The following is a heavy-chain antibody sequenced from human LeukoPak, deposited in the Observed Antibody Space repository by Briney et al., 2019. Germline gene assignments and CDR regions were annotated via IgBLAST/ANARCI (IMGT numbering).Heavy chain of an antibody. CDR1: GGTFSSYA. D-gene: IGHD3-22*01. Sequence: GASVKVSCKASGGTFSSYAISWVRQAPGQGLEWMGRIIPILGIANYAQKFQGRVTITADKSTSTAYMELSSMRSEDTAVYYCARSSSGDDAFVIWGQGTMVTVSS. CDR3: ARSSSGDDAFVI. V-gene: IGHV1-69*04. J-gene: IGHJ3*02. CDR2: IIPILGIA.